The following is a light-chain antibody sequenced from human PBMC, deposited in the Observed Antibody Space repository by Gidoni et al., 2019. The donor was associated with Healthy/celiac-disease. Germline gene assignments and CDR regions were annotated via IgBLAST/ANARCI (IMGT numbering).Light chain of an antibody. V-gene: IGKV1-39*01. Sequence: DIQMTQSPSSLSASVGDRVTITCRASQSISSYLNWYQQKPGKAPKLLIYAASSLQSGVPSRLSGSGSGTDFTLTISSLQPEDFATYYCQHSYSTPFTFXTXTKVDIK. CDR2: AAS. CDR3: QHSYSTPFT. J-gene: IGKJ3*01. CDR1: QSISSY.